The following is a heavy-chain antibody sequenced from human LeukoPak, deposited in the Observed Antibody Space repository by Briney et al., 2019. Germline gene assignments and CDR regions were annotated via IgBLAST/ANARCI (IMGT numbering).Heavy chain of an antibody. CDR2: IVVGSGNT. Sequence: SVKVSCKASGFTFTSSAMQWVRQARGQRLEWIGWIVVGSGNTNYAQKFQERVTITRDMSASTAYMELSSLRSEDTAVYYCAAEVVGADAFDIWGQGTMVTVSS. D-gene: IGHD1-26*01. CDR1: GFTFTSSA. V-gene: IGHV1-58*02. CDR3: AAEVVGADAFDI. J-gene: IGHJ3*02.